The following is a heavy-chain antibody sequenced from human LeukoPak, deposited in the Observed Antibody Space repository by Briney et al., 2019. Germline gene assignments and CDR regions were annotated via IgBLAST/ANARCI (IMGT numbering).Heavy chain of an antibody. V-gene: IGHV4-39*01. J-gene: IGHJ4*02. CDR1: GGSINNGGYY. CDR3: ARLPATEPYYYDSSVYY. CDR2: IYYSGST. Sequence: SETLSLTCTVSGGSINNGGYYWGWIRQPPGKGLEWIGSIYYSGSTYYNPSLKSRVTISVDTSKNQFSLKLSSVTAADTAVYYCARLPATEPYYYDSSVYYWGQGTLVTVSS. D-gene: IGHD3-22*01.